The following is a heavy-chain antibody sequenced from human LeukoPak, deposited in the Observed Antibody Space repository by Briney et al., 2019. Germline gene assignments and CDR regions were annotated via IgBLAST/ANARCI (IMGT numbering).Heavy chain of an antibody. CDR3: ARGFYYGSGSYTYYFDY. Sequence: GESLKISCKGSGYSFTTYWIGWVRQMSGKGLEWMGIIYPGDSDTRDSPSFQGQVTISVDKSINTAYLQWSSLKASGTAMYYCARGFYYGSGSYTYYFDYWGQGTLVTVSS. CDR1: GYSFTTYW. CDR2: IYPGDSDT. J-gene: IGHJ4*02. V-gene: IGHV5-51*01. D-gene: IGHD3-10*01.